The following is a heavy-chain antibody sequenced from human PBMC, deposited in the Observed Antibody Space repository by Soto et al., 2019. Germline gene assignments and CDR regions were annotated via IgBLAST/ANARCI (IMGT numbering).Heavy chain of an antibody. CDR2: IIPICGTA. Sequence: SVKVSFKSSGGTFRSYAISWVRQAPGQGLEWMGGIIPICGTANYAQKFQGRGTITADESTSTAYMELSSLRSEDTAVYYCARDLVVVVTAGSYYYYGMDVWGQGTTVTVSS. CDR3: ARDLVVVVTAGSYYYYGMDV. J-gene: IGHJ6*02. D-gene: IGHD2-21*02. CDR1: GGTFRSYA. V-gene: IGHV1-69*13.